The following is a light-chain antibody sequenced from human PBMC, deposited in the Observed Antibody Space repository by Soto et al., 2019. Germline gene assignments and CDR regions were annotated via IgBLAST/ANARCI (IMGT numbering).Light chain of an antibody. Sequence: QSVLTQPASVSGSPGQSITISCTGTSSDVGGYNYVSWYQQHPGTAPKLMIYDVSNRPSGVSNRFSGSKSGNTASLTISGLQAEDEADYYCSSYTSSSTPWVFGGGTKVTVL. CDR3: SSYTSSSTPWV. V-gene: IGLV2-14*01. CDR2: DVS. CDR1: SSDVGGYNY. J-gene: IGLJ3*02.